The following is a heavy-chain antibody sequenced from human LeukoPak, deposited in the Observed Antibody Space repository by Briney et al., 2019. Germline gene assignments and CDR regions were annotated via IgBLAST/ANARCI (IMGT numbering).Heavy chain of an antibody. J-gene: IGHJ4*02. CDR3: ARQGRPDYYDSSGYYPFDY. Sequence: PSETLSLTCTVSGGSISSYYWSWIRQLPGKGLEWIGYIYYSGSTNYNPSLKSRVTISVDTSKNQFSLKLSSVTAADTAVYYCARQGRPDYYDSSGYYPFDYWGQGTLVTVSS. V-gene: IGHV4-59*08. CDR2: IYYSGST. CDR1: GGSISSYY. D-gene: IGHD3-22*01.